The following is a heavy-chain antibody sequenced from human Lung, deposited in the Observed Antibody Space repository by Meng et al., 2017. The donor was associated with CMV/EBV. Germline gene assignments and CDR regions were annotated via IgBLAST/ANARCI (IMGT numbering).Heavy chain of an antibody. J-gene: IGHJ6*02. CDR3: TRDVSPRSSAYFAIYYFYALDV. V-gene: IGHV3-21*01. CDR2: ISNSGAYI. D-gene: IGHD2-21*01. Sequence: GGSLRLXXAASGFTFSSYSMNWVRQAPGKGLEWVSSISNSGAYIYYADSVKGRFSISRDNAQNSLYLHMNSLRAEDTAVYYCTRDVSPRSSAYFAIYYFYALDVWGQGXAVTVSS. CDR1: GFTFSSYS.